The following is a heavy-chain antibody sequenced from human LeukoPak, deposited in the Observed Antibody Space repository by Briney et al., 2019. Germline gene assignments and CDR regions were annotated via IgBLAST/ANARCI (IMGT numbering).Heavy chain of an antibody. CDR1: GFTFSSYG. V-gene: IGHV3-33*01. CDR2: IWYDGSNK. J-gene: IGHJ6*02. Sequence: GGSLRLSCAASGFTFSSYGMHWVRQAPGKGLEWVAVIWYDGSNKYYADSVKSRFTISRDNSKNTLYLQMNSLRAEDTAVYYCARAVREYGMDVWGQGTTVTVSS. CDR3: ARAVREYGMDV.